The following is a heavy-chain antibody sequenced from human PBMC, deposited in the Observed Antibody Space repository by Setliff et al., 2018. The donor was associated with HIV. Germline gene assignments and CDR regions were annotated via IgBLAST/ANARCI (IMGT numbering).Heavy chain of an antibody. Sequence: VASVKVSCKTSGYTFTNYGISWVRQAPGQGLEWTGWIRTYNGNTNYAQRLQGRVTMTTDTSTNTAYMEVRSLRSDDTAVYYCARNSFPRAVTGTGPLFDYWGQGTLVTVS. CDR2: IRTYNGNT. J-gene: IGHJ4*02. D-gene: IGHD6-19*01. V-gene: IGHV1-18*01. CDR3: ARNSFPRAVTGTGPLFDY. CDR1: GYTFTNYG.